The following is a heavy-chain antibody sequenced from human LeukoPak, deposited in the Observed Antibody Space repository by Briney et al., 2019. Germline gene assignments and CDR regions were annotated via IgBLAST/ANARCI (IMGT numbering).Heavy chain of an antibody. D-gene: IGHD5-24*01. CDR1: RFTFNSYA. J-gene: IGHJ4*02. Sequence: GGSLRLSCAASRFTFNSYAMSWVRQAPGKGLEWVSVIGGSNGITFYVGSVKGRFTISRDNSKNTLYLQMNSLRVEDTAVYYCARDPGYNNLDWGQGTLVTVSS. CDR2: IGGSNGIT. V-gene: IGHV3-23*01. CDR3: ARDPGYNNLD.